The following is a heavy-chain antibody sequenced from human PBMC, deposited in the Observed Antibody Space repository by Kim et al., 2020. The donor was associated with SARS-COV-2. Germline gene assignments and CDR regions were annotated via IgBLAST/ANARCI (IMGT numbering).Heavy chain of an antibody. CDR3: ARDVFDDNNAYCGH. Sequence: YAASVTGRFTISRDDSKNIAYLEVDSLQTEDTAVYYCARDVFDDNNAYCGHWGRGTLVTVSS. D-gene: IGHD2-21*01. J-gene: IGHJ1*01. V-gene: IGHV3-49*02.